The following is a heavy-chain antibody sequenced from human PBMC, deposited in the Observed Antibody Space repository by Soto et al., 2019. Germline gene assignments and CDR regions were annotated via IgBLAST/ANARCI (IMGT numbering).Heavy chain of an antibody. CDR2: IYYTGTT. CDR1: GGSVGDSNFY. CDR3: ARHIGWERALDYFDY. V-gene: IGHV4-39*01. D-gene: IGHD1-26*01. Sequence: QLQLQESGPGLVKPSETLSLTCTVSGGSVGDSNFYWGWIRQPPGKGLEWIGTIYYTGTTYYNPSLKSRVTISVDTSKNQFSLKLSSVTAADTAVFHCARHIGWERALDYFDYWGQGTLVTVSS. J-gene: IGHJ4*02.